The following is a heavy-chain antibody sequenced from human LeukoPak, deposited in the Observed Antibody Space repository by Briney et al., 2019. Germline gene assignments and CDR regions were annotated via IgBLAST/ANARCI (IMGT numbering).Heavy chain of an antibody. J-gene: IGHJ6*02. CDR2: IYSGGST. CDR3: ARAPSEWFGELSPYYYGMDV. D-gene: IGHD3-10*01. V-gene: IGHV3-66*01. CDR1: GFTVSSNY. Sequence: GGSLRLSCAASGFTVSSNYMSWVRQAPGKGLEGVADIYSGGSTYYADSVKGRFTISRDNSKNKLYLQMNSLRAEDTAVYYCARAPSEWFGELSPYYYGMDVWGQGTTVTVSS.